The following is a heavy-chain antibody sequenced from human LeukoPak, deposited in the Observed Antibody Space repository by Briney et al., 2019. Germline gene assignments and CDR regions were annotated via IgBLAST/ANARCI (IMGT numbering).Heavy chain of an antibody. CDR1: GDSISSNSAA. CDR2: IYYRVKWYN. J-gene: IGHJ4*02. V-gene: IGHV6-1*01. CDR3: ARGNGYTYGSYYFDY. D-gene: IGHD5-18*01. Sequence: SQTLSLTCAISGDSISSNSAAWNWIRQSPSRGLELLGSIYYRVKWYNDYAESVKSRISVNPDTSKNQFSLQLNSVTPEDTAVYFCARGNGYTYGSYYFDYWGQGTLVTVSS.